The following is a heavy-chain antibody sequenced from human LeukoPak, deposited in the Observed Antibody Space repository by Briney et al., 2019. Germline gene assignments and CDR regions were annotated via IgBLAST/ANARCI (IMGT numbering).Heavy chain of an antibody. CDR2: IYYSGST. V-gene: IGHV4-59*12. Sequence: PSETLSLTCTVSGGSISSYYWSWIRQPPGKGLGWIGYIYYSGSTNYNPSLKSRVTISVDTSKNQFSLKLSSVTAADTAVYYCARVYGSGSYGWFDPWGQGTLVTVSS. CDR3: ARVYGSGSYGWFDP. CDR1: GGSISSYY. D-gene: IGHD3-10*01. J-gene: IGHJ5*02.